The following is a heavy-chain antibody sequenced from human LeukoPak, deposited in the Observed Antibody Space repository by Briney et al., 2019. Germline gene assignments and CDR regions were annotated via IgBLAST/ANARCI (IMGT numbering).Heavy chain of an antibody. Sequence: SVKVSCKASGGTFSSYAISWVRQAPGQGLEWMGGIIPILGTANYAQKFQGRVTITADKSTSTAYMELSSLRSEDTAVYYCASERGGVTHFDYWGQGTLVTVSS. V-gene: IGHV1-69*10. J-gene: IGHJ4*02. CDR3: ASERGGVTHFDY. CDR1: GGTFSSYA. D-gene: IGHD3-10*01. CDR2: IIPILGTA.